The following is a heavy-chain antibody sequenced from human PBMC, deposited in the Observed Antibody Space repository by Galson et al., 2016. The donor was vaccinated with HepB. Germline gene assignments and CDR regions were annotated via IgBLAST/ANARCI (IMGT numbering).Heavy chain of an antibody. CDR1: GFVFSAYG. CDR3: ARGGGTYSSSSYYFDS. J-gene: IGHJ4*02. Sequence: SLRLSCAGSGFVFSAYGFNWIRQAPGKGLEWVSSISNAGSYRHYTDSVKGRFTISGDNDKHSLYLQMNSLRAEDTAVYYCARGGGTYSSSSYYFDSWGQGTLVAVSS. CDR2: ISNAGSYR. V-gene: IGHV3-21*01. D-gene: IGHD6-6*01.